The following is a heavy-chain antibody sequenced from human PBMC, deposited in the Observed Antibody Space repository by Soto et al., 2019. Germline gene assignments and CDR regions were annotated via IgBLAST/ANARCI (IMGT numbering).Heavy chain of an antibody. CDR1: GFTFSSYA. V-gene: IGHV3-23*01. J-gene: IGHJ4*02. CDR2: ISGSGGST. Sequence: GGSLRLSCAASGFTFSSYAMSWVRQAPGKGLEWVSAISGSGGSTYYADSVKGRFTISRDNSKNTLYLQMNSLRAEDTAVYYCAKDTLCSTSCQRPYYFDYWGQGTLVTVSS. D-gene: IGHD2-2*01. CDR3: AKDTLCSTSCQRPYYFDY.